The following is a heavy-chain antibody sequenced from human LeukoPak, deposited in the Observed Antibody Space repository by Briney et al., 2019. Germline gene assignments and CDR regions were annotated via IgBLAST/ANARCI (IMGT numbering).Heavy chain of an antibody. CDR3: AKDGQGYYDILTGYLDY. CDR2: ISYDGSNK. D-gene: IGHD3-9*01. Sequence: PGGSLRLSCAASGLTFSSYGMHWVRQAPGKGLEWVAVISYDGSNKYYADSVKGRFTISRDNSKNTLYLQMNSLRAEDTAVYYCAKDGQGYYDILTGYLDYWGQGTLVTVSS. V-gene: IGHV3-30*18. CDR1: GLTFSSYG. J-gene: IGHJ4*02.